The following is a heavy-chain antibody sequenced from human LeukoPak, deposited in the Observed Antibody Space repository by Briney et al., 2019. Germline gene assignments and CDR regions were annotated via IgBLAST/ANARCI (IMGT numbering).Heavy chain of an antibody. D-gene: IGHD6-13*01. V-gene: IGHV3-30*01. Sequence: GRSLRLSCAASGFTFSSYAMHWVRQAPGKGLEWVAIISYDGSNKYYADSVKGRFTISRDSSKNTLYLQMNSLRAEDTAVYYCARELSIAAALDYWGQGTLVTVSS. CDR1: GFTFSSYA. CDR3: ARELSIAAALDY. J-gene: IGHJ4*02. CDR2: ISYDGSNK.